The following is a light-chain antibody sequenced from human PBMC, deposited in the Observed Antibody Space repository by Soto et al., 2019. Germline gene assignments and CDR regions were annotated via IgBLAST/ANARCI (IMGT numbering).Light chain of an antibody. Sequence: QSVLTQPPSVSAAPGEKVSISCSGGSSNIGSNYVSWYQQLPGAAPKLLIYDNNKRPSGIPDRFSGSTSGTSATLGITGPQTGDEADYYCGTWDSSLPVSVVFGGGTKLTVL. CDR1: SSNIGSNY. J-gene: IGLJ2*01. CDR2: DNN. V-gene: IGLV1-51*01. CDR3: GTWDSSLPVSVV.